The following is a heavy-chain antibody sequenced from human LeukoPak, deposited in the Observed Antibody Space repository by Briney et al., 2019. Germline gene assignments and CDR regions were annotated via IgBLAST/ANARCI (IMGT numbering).Heavy chain of an antibody. CDR2: IIPIFGTA. CDR1: GGTFVSYA. CDR3: ARGPAPPWIQLWPYYYYGMDV. V-gene: IGHV1-69*13. D-gene: IGHD5-18*01. Sequence: ASVKVSCKASGGTFVSYAISWVRQAPGQGLEWMGGIIPIFGTANYAQKFQGRVTITADESTSTAYMELSSLRSEDTVVYYCARGPAPPWIQLWPYYYYGMDVWGQGTTVTVSS. J-gene: IGHJ6*02.